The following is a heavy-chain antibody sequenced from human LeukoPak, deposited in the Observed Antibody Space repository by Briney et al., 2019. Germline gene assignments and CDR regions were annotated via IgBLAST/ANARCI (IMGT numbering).Heavy chain of an antibody. J-gene: IGHJ6*03. CDR2: IYYSGST. CDR3: ARRARYDILTGPTTRYFNYMDV. CDR1: GGSISSGGYY. V-gene: IGHV4-31*03. Sequence: SQTLSLTCTVSGGSISSGGYYWSWIRQHPGKGLEWIGYIYYSGSTYYNPSLKSRVTISVDTSKKQASLKLSSVTAADTAVYCARRARYDILTGPTTRYFNYMDVWGKGTTVTVSS. D-gene: IGHD3-9*01.